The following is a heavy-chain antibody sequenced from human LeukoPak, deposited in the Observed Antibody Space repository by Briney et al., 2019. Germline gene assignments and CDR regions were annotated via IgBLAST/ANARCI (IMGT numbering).Heavy chain of an antibody. V-gene: IGHV1-2*02. Sequence: ASVKVSCNASGYTFTDYYLHWVRQASGQGLEWMGWIHPNSGSTTYAQKFQGRVSMTRDTSVNTVFMELSRLTFDDTAVYYCSREDFWGQGTLVTVSS. J-gene: IGHJ4*02. CDR3: SREDF. CDR2: IHPNSGST. CDR1: GYTFTDYY.